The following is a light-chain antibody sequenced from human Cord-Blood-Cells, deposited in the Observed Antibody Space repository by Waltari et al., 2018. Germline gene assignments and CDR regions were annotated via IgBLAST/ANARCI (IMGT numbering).Light chain of an antibody. CDR2: EVS. V-gene: IGLV2-8*01. CDR1: SSDVGGYNY. CDR3: SSYAGSNNLV. Sequence: QSALTPPPSASGSPGQSVTLSRTGTSSDVGGYNYVSWYQQHPGKAPKLMIYEVSKRPSGVPDRFSGSKSGNTASLTVSGLQAEDEADYYCSSYAGSNNLVFGGGTKLTVL. J-gene: IGLJ3*02.